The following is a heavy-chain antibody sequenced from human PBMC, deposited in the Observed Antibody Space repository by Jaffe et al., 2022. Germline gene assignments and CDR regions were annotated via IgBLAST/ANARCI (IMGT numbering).Heavy chain of an antibody. Sequence: VQLVESGGGLVQPGGSLRLSCAASGFTFSNYWMYWVRQAPGKGLVWVSRINSDGSFTKNADSVKGRFTISRDNAQNTLYLQMNSLTAEDTGVYYCARGRVLGATFFGQWGQGALVTVSS. D-gene: IGHD1-26*01. CDR2: INSDGSFT. V-gene: IGHV3-74*01. CDR1: GFTFSNYW. CDR3: ARGRVLGATFFGQ. J-gene: IGHJ4*02.